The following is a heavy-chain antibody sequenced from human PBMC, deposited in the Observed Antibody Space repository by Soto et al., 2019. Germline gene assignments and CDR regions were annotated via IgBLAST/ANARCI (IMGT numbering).Heavy chain of an antibody. V-gene: IGHV3-49*03. CDR3: CREVAATTGVADY. Sequence: GGSLRLSCTTSGFTFGDYVMSWFRQAPGKGLEWLGFIRTTTYSGTTEYAASVKGRFTISRDDAKSIAYLQMNSLKTEDTAVYYCCREVAATTGVADYWGQGTLVTVSS. CDR1: GFTFGDYV. D-gene: IGHD1-1*01. CDR2: IRTTTYSGTT. J-gene: IGHJ4*02.